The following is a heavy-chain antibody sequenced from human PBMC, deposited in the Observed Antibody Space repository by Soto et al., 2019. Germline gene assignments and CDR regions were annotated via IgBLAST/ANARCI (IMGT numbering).Heavy chain of an antibody. CDR2: IIPIFGTA. D-gene: IGHD6-6*01. CDR3: AREGVLLYSSSSVWFDP. J-gene: IGHJ5*02. CDR1: GGTFSSYA. Sequence: ASVKVSCKASGGTFSSYAISWVRQAPGQGLEWMGGIIPIFGTANYAQKFQGRVTITADESTSTAYMELSSLRSEDTAVYYCAREGVLLYSSSSVWFDPWGQGTLVTVSS. V-gene: IGHV1-69*13.